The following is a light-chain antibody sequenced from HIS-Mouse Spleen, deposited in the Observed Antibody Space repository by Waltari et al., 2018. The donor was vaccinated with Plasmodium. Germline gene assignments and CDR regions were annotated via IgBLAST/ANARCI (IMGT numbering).Light chain of an antibody. CDR2: KAS. J-gene: IGKJ1*01. CDR3: QQYNSYWT. V-gene: IGKV1-5*03. CDR1: QSISSW. Sequence: DIQMTQSPSTLSASVADRVTITCRASQSISSWLAWYQQKPGKAPKLLSYKASRLESGVPSRFSGSGSGTEFTLTISSLQPDDFATYYCQQYNSYWTFGQGTKVEIK.